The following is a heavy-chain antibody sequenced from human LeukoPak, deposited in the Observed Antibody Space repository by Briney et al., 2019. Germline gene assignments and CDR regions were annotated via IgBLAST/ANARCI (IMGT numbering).Heavy chain of an antibody. CDR2: IKQDGSEK. D-gene: IGHD3-10*01. CDR3: ARAASSGSSLDY. V-gene: IGHV3-7*01. J-gene: IGHJ4*02. CDR1: GFTFSSYA. Sequence: GGSLRFSCAGSGFTFSSYAMSWVRQAPGKGLEWVANIKQDGSEKYYVDSVKGRFTISRDNAKNSLYLQMNSLRAEDTAVYYCARAASSGSSLDYWGQGTLVTVSS.